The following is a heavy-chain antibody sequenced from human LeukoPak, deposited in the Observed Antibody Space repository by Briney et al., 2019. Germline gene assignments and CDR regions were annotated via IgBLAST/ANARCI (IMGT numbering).Heavy chain of an antibody. J-gene: IGHJ4*02. CDR1: GGSISSGGYY. D-gene: IGHD6-19*01. V-gene: IGHV4-31*03. CDR2: IYYSGST. Sequence: SQTLSLTCTVSGGSISSGGYYWSWIRQHPGKGLEWIGYIYYSGSTYYNPSLKSRVTISVDTSKNQFSLKLSSVTAADTAVYYCARDPGRSGQNSSGWPSRFDYWGQGTLVTVSS. CDR3: ARDPGRSGQNSSGWPSRFDY.